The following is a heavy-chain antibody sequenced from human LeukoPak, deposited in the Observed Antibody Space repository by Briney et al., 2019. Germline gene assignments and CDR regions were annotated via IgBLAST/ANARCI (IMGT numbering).Heavy chain of an antibody. CDR2: ISAYNGNT. CDR3: ARADGSGSNYYFDY. V-gene: IGHV1-18*04. J-gene: IGHJ4*02. Sequence: ASVKVSCKASGYTFTGYYMHWVRQAPGQGLEWMGWISAYNGNTNYAQKLQGRVTMTTDTSTSTAYMELRSLRSDDTAVYYCARADGSGSNYYFDYWGQGTLVTVSS. CDR1: GYTFTGYY. D-gene: IGHD3-10*01.